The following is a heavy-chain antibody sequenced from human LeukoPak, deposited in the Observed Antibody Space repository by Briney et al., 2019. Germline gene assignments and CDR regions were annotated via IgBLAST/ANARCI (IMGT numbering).Heavy chain of an antibody. V-gene: IGHV3-11*05. CDR3: ARDESRKVPAAKHSYYYGMDV. CDR2: ISSSSSYT. D-gene: IGHD2-2*01. Sequence: GGSLRLSCAASGFTFSDYYMSWIRQAPGKGLEWVSYISSSSSYTNYADSVKGRFTISRDNAKNSLYLQMNSLRAEDTAVYYCARDESRKVPAAKHSYYYGMDVWGQGTTVTVSS. CDR1: GFTFSDYY. J-gene: IGHJ6*02.